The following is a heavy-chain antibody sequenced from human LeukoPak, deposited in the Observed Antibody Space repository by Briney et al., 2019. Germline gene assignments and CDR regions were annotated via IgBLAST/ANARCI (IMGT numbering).Heavy chain of an antibody. CDR2: ISYDGSNK. CDR1: GFTFSSYA. Sequence: PGGSLRLSCAASGFTFSSYAMHWVRQAPGKGLEWVAVISYDGSNKYYADSVKGRFTISRDNSKNTLYLQMNSLRAEDTAVYYCAKDGLGGIAAAGYFDYWGQGTLVTVSS. CDR3: AKDGLGGIAAAGYFDY. J-gene: IGHJ4*02. D-gene: IGHD6-13*01. V-gene: IGHV3-30*04.